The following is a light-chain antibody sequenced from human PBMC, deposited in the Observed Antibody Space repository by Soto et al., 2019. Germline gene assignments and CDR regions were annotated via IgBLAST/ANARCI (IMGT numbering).Light chain of an antibody. CDR1: QSVSSR. V-gene: IGKV3-15*01. CDR2: GAS. Sequence: EIMLTQSPATLSLSPGERATLSCRASQSVSSRLAWYQHKPGQAPRLLISGASSRATGTPARFSGSGSGTEFTLTISSLQSEDFAVYYCQQYIRWPLTFGGGTKVDIK. J-gene: IGKJ4*01. CDR3: QQYIRWPLT.